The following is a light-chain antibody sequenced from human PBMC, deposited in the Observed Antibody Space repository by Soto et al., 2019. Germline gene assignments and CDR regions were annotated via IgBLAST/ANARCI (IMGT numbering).Light chain of an antibody. CDR2: DAS. J-gene: IGKJ1*01. CDR3: QQYNTSWT. Sequence: DIQMTQSPSTLSASVGDRVTITCRASQSISTWLAWYQQKPGKAPKLLIYDASSLESGVPSRFSGSGSGTEFTLTISSLQPGDLATYYCQQYNTSWTFGQGTKVDI. V-gene: IGKV1-5*01. CDR1: QSISTW.